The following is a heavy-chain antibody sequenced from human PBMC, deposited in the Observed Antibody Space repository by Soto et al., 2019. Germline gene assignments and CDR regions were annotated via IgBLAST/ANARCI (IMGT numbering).Heavy chain of an antibody. V-gene: IGHV1-18*01. J-gene: IGHJ3*02. CDR1: GYTFTSYG. Sequence: ASVKVSCKASGYTFTSYGISWVRQAPGQGLEWMGWISAYNGNTNYAQKLQGRVTMTTDTSTSTAYMELRSLRSDDTAVYYCARERSSRWYDADAFDIWGQGTMVTVS. D-gene: IGHD6-13*01. CDR3: ARERSSRWYDADAFDI. CDR2: ISAYNGNT.